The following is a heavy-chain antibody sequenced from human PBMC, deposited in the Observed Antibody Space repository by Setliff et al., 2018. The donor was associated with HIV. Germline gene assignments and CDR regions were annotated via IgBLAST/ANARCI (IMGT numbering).Heavy chain of an antibody. CDR1: GYSFSGYY. CDR3: ARSRITFGGGIDKTDY. Sequence: ASVKVSCKASGYSFSGYYMHWVRQAPGQGLEWMGWINPNSGGTDYAQNFQGRVTMTRDTSISTGFMELSGLTSDDTAFYFCARSRITFGGGIDKTDYWGQGTLVTVSS. D-gene: IGHD3-16*02. J-gene: IGHJ4*02. CDR2: INPNSGGT. V-gene: IGHV1-2*02.